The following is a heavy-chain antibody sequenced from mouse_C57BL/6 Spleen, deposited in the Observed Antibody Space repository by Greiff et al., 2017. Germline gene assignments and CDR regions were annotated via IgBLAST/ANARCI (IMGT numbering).Heavy chain of an antibody. CDR3: AREGAQGGEYFDV. V-gene: IGHV1-66*01. Sequence: VQLQQSGPELVKPGASVKISCKASGYSFTSYYIHWVKQRPGQGLEWIGWIYPGSGNTKYNEKFKGKATLTADTSSSTAYMKLSSLTSEDSAVYYCAREGAQGGEYFDVWGTGTTVTVSS. CDR1: GYSFTSYY. CDR2: IYPGSGNT. D-gene: IGHD1-1*02. J-gene: IGHJ1*03.